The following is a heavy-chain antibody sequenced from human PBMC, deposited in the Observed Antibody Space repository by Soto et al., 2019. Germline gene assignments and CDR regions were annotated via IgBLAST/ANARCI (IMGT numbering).Heavy chain of an antibody. CDR2: ISSSSSTI. D-gene: IGHD4-17*01. V-gene: IGHV3-48*02. J-gene: IGHJ6*02. Sequence: GGSLRLSCAASGFTFSSYSMNWVRQAPGKGLEWVSYISSSSSTIYYADSVKGRFTISRDNAKNSLYLQMNSLRDEDTAVYYCARERKNGYGDHAYYYYYGMDVWGQGTTVTVSS. CDR3: ARERKNGYGDHAYYYYYGMDV. CDR1: GFTFSSYS.